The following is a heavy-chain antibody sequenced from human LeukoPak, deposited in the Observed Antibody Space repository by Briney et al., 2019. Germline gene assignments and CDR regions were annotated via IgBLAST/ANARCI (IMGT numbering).Heavy chain of an antibody. V-gene: IGHV4-61*02. Sequence: PSETLSLTCTVSGGSISSGSYYWSWIRQPAGKGLEWIGRIYTRGSTNYNPSLKSRVTISVDTSKNQFSLKLSSVTAADTAVYYCARDQWFGEIPTVWGKGTTVTISS. J-gene: IGHJ6*04. D-gene: IGHD3-10*01. CDR3: ARDQWFGEIPTV. CDR2: IYTRGST. CDR1: GGSISSGSYY.